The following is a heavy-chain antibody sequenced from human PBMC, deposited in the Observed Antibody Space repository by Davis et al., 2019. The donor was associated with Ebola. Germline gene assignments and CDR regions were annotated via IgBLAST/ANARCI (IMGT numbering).Heavy chain of an antibody. Sequence: HTGGSLRLSCEASGFSFNYYYIHWVRQAPGEGLVWVAHINSDGTTTRYADAVKGRFTISRDNTKNTLYLQMNSLETEDTAVYYCSTYTSGYFNNWGQGTLVTVSS. J-gene: IGHJ4*02. V-gene: IGHV3-74*01. CDR1: GFSFNYYY. CDR3: STYTSGYFNN. CDR2: INSDGTTT. D-gene: IGHD3-10*01.